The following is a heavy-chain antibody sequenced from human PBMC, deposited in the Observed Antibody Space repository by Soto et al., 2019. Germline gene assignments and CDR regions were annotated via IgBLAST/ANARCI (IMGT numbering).Heavy chain of an antibody. CDR3: AHRLDGDYVEGGWFDP. J-gene: IGHJ5*02. V-gene: IGHV2-5*01. Sequence: QITLKESGPTLVKPTQTLTLTCTFSGFSLSTSGVGVGWIRQPPGKALEWLALIYWNDDKRYSPSLKSRLTITKDTSKNQVVLTITNMDPVDTATYYCAHRLDGDYVEGGWFDPWGQGTLVTVSS. D-gene: IGHD4-17*01. CDR1: GFSLSTSGVG. CDR2: IYWNDDK.